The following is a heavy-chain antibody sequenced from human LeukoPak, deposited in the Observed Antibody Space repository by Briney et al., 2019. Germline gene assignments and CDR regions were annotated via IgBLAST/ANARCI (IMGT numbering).Heavy chain of an antibody. CDR1: GGSISSYY. J-gene: IGHJ4*02. CDR3: ARRYSGSTFDY. V-gene: IGHV4-59*12. CDR2: IYYSGST. D-gene: IGHD1-26*01. Sequence: SETLSLTCAVYGGSISSYYWSWIRQPPGKGLEWIGYIYYSGSTNYNPSLKSRVTISVDTSKNQFSLKLSSVTAADTAVYYCARRYSGSTFDYWGQGTLVTVSS.